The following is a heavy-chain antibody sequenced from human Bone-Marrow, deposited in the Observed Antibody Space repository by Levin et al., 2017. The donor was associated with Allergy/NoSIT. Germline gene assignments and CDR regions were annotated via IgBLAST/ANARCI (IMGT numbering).Heavy chain of an antibody. CDR2: IDWDGDK. J-gene: IGHJ4*02. Sequence: ASGPTLVKPTQTLTLTCSFSGFSLSTSGMCVSWIRQSPGKSLEWLAIIDWDGDKYYRTSLRTRLTISKDTSRNQVVLTLTNVDPADTATYYCARTNYDSTGHVQYFFDYWGQGAPVTVSS. V-gene: IGHV2-70*01. CDR3: ARTNYDSTGHVQYFFDY. CDR1: GFSLSTSGMC. D-gene: IGHD3-22*01.